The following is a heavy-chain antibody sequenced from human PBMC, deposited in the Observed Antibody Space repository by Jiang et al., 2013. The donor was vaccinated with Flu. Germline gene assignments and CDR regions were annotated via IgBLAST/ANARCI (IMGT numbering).Heavy chain of an antibody. Sequence: LLKPSETLSLTCAVYGGSFSGYYWSWIRQPPGKGLEWIGEINHSGSTNYNPSLKSRVTISVDTSKNQFSLKLSSVTAADTALYYCARYSGSVGYFDYWGQGTLVTVSS. J-gene: IGHJ4*02. D-gene: IGHD1-26*01. CDR2: INHSGST. CDR3: ARYSGSVGYFDY. CDR1: GGSFSGYY. V-gene: IGHV4-34*01.